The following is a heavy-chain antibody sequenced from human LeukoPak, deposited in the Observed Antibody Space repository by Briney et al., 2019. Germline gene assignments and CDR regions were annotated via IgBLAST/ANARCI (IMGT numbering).Heavy chain of an antibody. CDR3: ARGNYYGSGRQIYFDY. J-gene: IGHJ4*02. V-gene: IGHV4-30-4*01. CDR2: IYCSGST. D-gene: IGHD3-10*01. CDR1: GGSISSGDYY. Sequence: NPSETLSLTCTVSGGSISSGDYYWSWIRQPPGKGLEWIGYIYCSGSTYYNPSLKGRVTISVDTSKNQFSLKLSSVTAADTAVYYCARGNYYGSGRQIYFDYWGQGTLVTVSS.